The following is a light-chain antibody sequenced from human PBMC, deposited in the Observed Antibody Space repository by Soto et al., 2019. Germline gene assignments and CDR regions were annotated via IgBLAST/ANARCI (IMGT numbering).Light chain of an antibody. CDR2: AAS. CDR1: QGISNN. CDR3: LQHNSYPRT. V-gene: IGKV1-17*03. J-gene: IGKJ4*01. Sequence: DIQMTQSRSAMSASGGESVPLTCRAKQGISNNLAWVQQKPGKVPKRLIYAASSLESGVPSRFSGSGSGTEFTLTSSSLQPEDFAIYYCLQHNSYPRTFGGGTKVDIK.